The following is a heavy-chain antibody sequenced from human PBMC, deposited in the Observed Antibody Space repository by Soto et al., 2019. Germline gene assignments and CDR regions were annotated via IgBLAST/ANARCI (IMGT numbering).Heavy chain of an antibody. CDR3: ARGARRAVLRFLEWLLHDAFDI. D-gene: IGHD3-3*01. Sequence: SETLSLTCAVYGGSFSGYYWSWIRQPPGKXLEWIGEINHSGSTNYNPSLKSRVTISVDTSKNQFSLKLSSVTAADTAVYYCARGARRAVLRFLEWLLHDAFDIWGQGTMVTVSS. J-gene: IGHJ3*02. CDR1: GGSFSGYY. CDR2: INHSGST. V-gene: IGHV4-34*01.